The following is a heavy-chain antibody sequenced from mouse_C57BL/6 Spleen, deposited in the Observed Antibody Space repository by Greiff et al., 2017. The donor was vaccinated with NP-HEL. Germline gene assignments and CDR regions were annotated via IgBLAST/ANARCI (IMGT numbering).Heavy chain of an antibody. J-gene: IGHJ4*01. CDR3: ARLSNYEGAYAMDY. D-gene: IGHD2-5*01. Sequence: QVTLKECGPGILQPSQTLSLTCSFSGFSLSTFGMGVGWIRQPSGKGLEWLAHIWWDDDKYYNPALKSRLTISKDTSKNQVFLKIANVDTADTATYYCARLSNYEGAYAMDYWGQGTSVTVSS. V-gene: IGHV8-8*01. CDR1: GFSLSTFGMG. CDR2: IWWDDDK.